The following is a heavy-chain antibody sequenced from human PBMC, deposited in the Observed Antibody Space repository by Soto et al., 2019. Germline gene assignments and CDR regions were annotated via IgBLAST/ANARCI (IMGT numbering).Heavy chain of an antibody. CDR2: IYPGDSDT. V-gene: IGHV5-51*01. D-gene: IGHD6-13*01. J-gene: IGHJ6*02. Sequence: PGESLKISCNGSGYSFTSYWIGWVRQMPGKGLEWMGIIYPGDSDTRYSPSFQGQVTISADKSISTAYLQWSSLKASDTAMYYCARQVAAAGHYYYYGMDVWGQGTTVTVSS. CDR3: ARQVAAAGHYYYYGMDV. CDR1: GYSFTSYW.